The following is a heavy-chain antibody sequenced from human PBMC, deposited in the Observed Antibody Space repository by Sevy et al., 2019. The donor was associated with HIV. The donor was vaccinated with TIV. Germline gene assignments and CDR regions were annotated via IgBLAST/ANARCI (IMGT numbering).Heavy chain of an antibody. CDR3: ATPRFDF. J-gene: IGHJ4*02. Sequence: SLRLSCEASGFDFSSHWMQWVRQAPGKGLVWVSRMNTDGSSTNYADSVKGRFTISRDNAKNTLYLEMNNLRDEDTALYYCATPRFDFWGPGTLVTVSS. V-gene: IGHV3-74*01. CDR2: MNTDGSST. CDR1: GFDFSSHW.